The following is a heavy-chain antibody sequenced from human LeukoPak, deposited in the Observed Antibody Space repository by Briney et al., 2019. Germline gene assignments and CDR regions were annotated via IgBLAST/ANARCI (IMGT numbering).Heavy chain of an antibody. Sequence: PGGSLRLSCAASGFTFSSYSMNWVRQAPGKGLEWVSSISSSSSYIYYADSVKGRFTISRDNAKNSLYLQMNSLRAEDTAVYYCARDFSYSGSPPAEFVYWGQGTLVTVSS. J-gene: IGHJ4*02. CDR2: ISSSSSYI. V-gene: IGHV3-21*01. D-gene: IGHD1-26*01. CDR1: GFTFSSYS. CDR3: ARDFSYSGSPPAEFVY.